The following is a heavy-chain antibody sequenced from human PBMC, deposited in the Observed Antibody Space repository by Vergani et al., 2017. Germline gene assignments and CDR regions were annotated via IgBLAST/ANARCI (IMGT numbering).Heavy chain of an antibody. V-gene: IGHV3-9*01. CDR3: AKSDKRGVAIIEYFFDH. J-gene: IGHJ4*01. CDR1: GFKFDEYA. CDR2: ISWNSNSE. D-gene: IGHD3-3*01. Sequence: EVELEEFGGGLAQPGMSLRLSCAASGFKFDEYAMHWVRQAPGKGLEWVAGISWNSNSEDYADSVEGRFTISRDNAKNSVFLQMSSLTSEDTAVYYCAKSDKRGVAIIEYFFDHWCHGALVTVSS.